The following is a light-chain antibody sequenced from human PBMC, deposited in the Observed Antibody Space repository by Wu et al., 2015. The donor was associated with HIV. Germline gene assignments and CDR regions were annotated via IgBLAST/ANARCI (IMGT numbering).Light chain of an antibody. CDR2: GAS. CDR1: HDISSY. CDR3: QQTYSIVPLT. V-gene: IGKV1-39*01. J-gene: IGKJ4*01. Sequence: DIQMTQSPSSLSASVGDRVTITCRASHDISSYLNWYQQKPGNAPQLLMYGASNLQSGVPSRFSGSGSGTDFTLTISSLQPEEFATYFCQQTYSIVPLTFGGGTKVEI.